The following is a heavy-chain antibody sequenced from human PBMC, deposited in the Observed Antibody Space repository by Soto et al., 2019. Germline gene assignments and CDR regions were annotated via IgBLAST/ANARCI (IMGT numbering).Heavy chain of an antibody. J-gene: IGHJ2*01. D-gene: IGHD2-2*01. Sequence: EVQLLESGGGLVQSGGSLRLSCVGSGFTFINYAMNWVRQTPGKGLEWVSGISGGGDRTFDADSVKGRFTISRDNSKNTVKLQMNSLRADDTAVYYCARKVLGSTSRPDWWYFDLWGRGTLVTVSS. CDR2: ISGGGDRT. CDR3: ARKVLGSTSRPDWWYFDL. V-gene: IGHV3-23*01. CDR1: GFTFINYA.